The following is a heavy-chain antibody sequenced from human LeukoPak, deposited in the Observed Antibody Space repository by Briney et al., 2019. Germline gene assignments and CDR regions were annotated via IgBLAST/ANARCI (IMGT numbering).Heavy chain of an antibody. CDR1: GFTFDDYA. Sequence: GGSLRLSCAASGFTFDDYAMHWVRQAPGKGLEWVSGISWNSGSIGYADSVKGRFTISRDNAKNSLYLQMNSLRAEDTAVYYCARLGIQQWIHLRLLRYFDYWGQGTLVTVSS. J-gene: IGHJ4*02. D-gene: IGHD5-18*01. CDR3: ARLGIQQWIHLRLLRYFDY. V-gene: IGHV3-9*01. CDR2: ISWNSGSI.